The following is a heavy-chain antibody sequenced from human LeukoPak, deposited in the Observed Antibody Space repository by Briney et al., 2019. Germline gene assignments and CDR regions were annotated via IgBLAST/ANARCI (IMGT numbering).Heavy chain of an antibody. J-gene: IGHJ5*02. CDR2: IYYSGST. CDR1: GGSISSYY. V-gene: IGHV4-59*08. D-gene: IGHD3-3*01. CDR3: ARGSLWSGYSNWFDP. Sequence: SETLSLTCTVSGGSISSYYWSWIRQPPGKGLEWIGYIYYSGSTNYSPSLKSRVTISVDTSKNQFSLKLSSVTAADTAVYYCARGSLWSGYSNWFDPWGQGTLVTASS.